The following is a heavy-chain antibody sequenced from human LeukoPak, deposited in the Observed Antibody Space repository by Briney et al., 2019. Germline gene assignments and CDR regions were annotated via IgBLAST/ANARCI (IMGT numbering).Heavy chain of an antibody. CDR2: ISSSSSYI. J-gene: IGHJ4*02. CDR3: ARDFPSGSYSDY. Sequence: GGSLRLSCAASGFTFSSYSMNWVRQAPGKGLEWVSSISSSSSYIYYADSVKGRFTISRDNAKNSLYLQMNSLRAEDTAVYYCARDFPSGSYSDYWGQGTLVTVSS. V-gene: IGHV3-21*01. CDR1: GFTFSSYS. D-gene: IGHD1-26*01.